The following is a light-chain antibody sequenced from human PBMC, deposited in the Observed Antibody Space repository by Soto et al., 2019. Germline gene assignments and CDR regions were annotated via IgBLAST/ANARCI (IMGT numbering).Light chain of an antibody. V-gene: IGKV1-27*01. CDR3: QKYNSVPWT. Sequence: DIQMTQSPSSLSASIGDRVTITCRASQGISNYLAWYQQKPGKVPKLLIYTASTLQSGVPSRFSGGGSGTDFTLTISSLQPEDVATYYCQKYNSVPWTFGQGTKVDIK. J-gene: IGKJ1*01. CDR2: TAS. CDR1: QGISNY.